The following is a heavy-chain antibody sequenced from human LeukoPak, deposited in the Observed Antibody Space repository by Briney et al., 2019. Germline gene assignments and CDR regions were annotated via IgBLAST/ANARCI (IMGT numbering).Heavy chain of an antibody. CDR3: ARHPQRSLGVTTSGPYYCGMDV. Sequence: PAETLSLTCAVYGGSFSGYYWSWIRQPPGKGLEWIGEINHSGSTNYNPSLKSRVTISVDTSKNQFSLKLSSVTAADTAVYYCARHPQRSLGVTTSGPYYCGMDVWDQGTTATVTS. CDR2: INHSGST. CDR1: GGSFSGYY. V-gene: IGHV4-34*01. J-gene: IGHJ6*02. D-gene: IGHD2-21*02.